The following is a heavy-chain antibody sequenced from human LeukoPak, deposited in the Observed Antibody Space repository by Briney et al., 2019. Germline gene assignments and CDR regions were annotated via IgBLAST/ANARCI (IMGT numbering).Heavy chain of an antibody. CDR2: ISGSGGST. Sequence: GESLRLSCAATGFTFSSYAMSWVRQAPGKGPEWVSAISGSGGSTYYADSVKGRFTISRDNSKNTLYLQMNSLRAEDTAVYYCAKNRGWLTDRGQGTLVTVSS. V-gene: IGHV3-23*01. CDR1: GFTFSSYA. CDR3: AKNRGWLTD. D-gene: IGHD6-19*01. J-gene: IGHJ4*02.